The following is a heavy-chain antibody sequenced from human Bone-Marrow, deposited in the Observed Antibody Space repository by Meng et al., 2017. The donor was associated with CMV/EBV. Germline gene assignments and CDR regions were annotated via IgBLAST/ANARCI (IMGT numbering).Heavy chain of an antibody. CDR2: INPNSGGT. D-gene: IGHD3-16*02. CDR3: ARADRRVTTFGGVIGGVFGY. V-gene: IGHV1-2*02. J-gene: IGHJ4*02. Sequence: ASVKGSCKASGYTFTGYYMHWVRQAPGQGLEWMGWINPNSGGTNYAQKFQGRVTMTRDTSISTAYMELSRLRSDDTAVYYCARADRRVTTFGGVIGGVFGYWGQGTLVTVSS. CDR1: GYTFTGYY.